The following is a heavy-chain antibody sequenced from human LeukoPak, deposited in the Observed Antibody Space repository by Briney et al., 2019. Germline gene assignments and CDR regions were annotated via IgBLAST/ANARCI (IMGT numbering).Heavy chain of an antibody. CDR2: INPRGGST. V-gene: IGHV1-46*01. CDR1: GYTFTTYY. D-gene: IGHD1-7*01. Sequence: ASVKVPCKASGYTFTTYYMHWVRQAPGQGLEWVGIINPRGGSTTYAQKFQGRVTMTRDTSTSTVYMELSSLKSDDTAVYYCARGGGPGNYPFDFWGQGTLVTVSS. J-gene: IGHJ4*02. CDR3: ARGGGPGNYPFDF.